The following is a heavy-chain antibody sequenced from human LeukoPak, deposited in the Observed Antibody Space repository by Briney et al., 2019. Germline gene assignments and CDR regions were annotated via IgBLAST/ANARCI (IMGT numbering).Heavy chain of an antibody. D-gene: IGHD3-9*01. V-gene: IGHV3-21*04. CDR3: ARDHDILTGYYFDY. J-gene: IGHJ4*02. Sequence: PGGSLRLSCAASGFIFSNYNMNWVRQAPGKGLEWVSSITYSSTYIYYTDSVKGRFTISRDNAKNSLYLQMNSLRAEDTAVYYCARDHDILTGYYFDYWGQGTLVTVSS. CDR2: ITYSSTYI. CDR1: GFIFSNYN.